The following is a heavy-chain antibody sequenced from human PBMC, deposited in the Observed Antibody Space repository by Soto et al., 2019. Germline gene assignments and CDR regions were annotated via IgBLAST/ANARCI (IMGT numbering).Heavy chain of an antibody. Sequence: QVQLVQSGAEVKKPGSSVKVSCKASGGTFSSYAISWVRQAPGQGLEWMGGIIPIFGTANYAQKFQGRVTXTEXESTSTAYMELRSLRSEATAVYYCAGGFGEGPPDYWGQGTLVTVSS. V-gene: IGHV1-69*12. CDR2: IIPIFGTA. J-gene: IGHJ4*02. D-gene: IGHD3-10*01. CDR3: AGGFGEGPPDY. CDR1: GGTFSSYA.